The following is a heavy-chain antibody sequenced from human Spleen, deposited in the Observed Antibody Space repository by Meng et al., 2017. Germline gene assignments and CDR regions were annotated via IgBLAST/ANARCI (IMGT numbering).Heavy chain of an antibody. CDR1: GFTFSSYS. Sequence: VHLVESGGGLVQPGGSLRLSCATSGFTFSSYSMSWVRQAPGKGLEWVSAISGSHGSTHYADSVKGRFTISRDNSKNTLYLQMNSLRAEDTAVYYCALTAVGATFDYWGQGTLVTVSS. J-gene: IGHJ4*02. CDR2: ISGSHGST. CDR3: ALTAVGATFDY. V-gene: IGHV3-23*04. D-gene: IGHD1-26*01.